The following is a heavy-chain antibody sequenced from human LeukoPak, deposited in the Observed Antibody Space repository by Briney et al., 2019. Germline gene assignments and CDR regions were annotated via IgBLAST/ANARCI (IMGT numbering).Heavy chain of an antibody. V-gene: IGHV3-21*01. J-gene: IGHJ4*02. CDR1: GFTFSSYS. CDR3: ARVAAGGKGFDY. Sequence: PGGSLRLSCAASGFTFSSYSMNWVRQAPGKGLEWVSSISSSSSYIYYADSVKGRFTISRDNAKNSLYLQMNSLRAGDTAVYYCARVAAGGKGFDYWGQGTLVAVSS. CDR2: ISSSSSYI. D-gene: IGHD6-13*01.